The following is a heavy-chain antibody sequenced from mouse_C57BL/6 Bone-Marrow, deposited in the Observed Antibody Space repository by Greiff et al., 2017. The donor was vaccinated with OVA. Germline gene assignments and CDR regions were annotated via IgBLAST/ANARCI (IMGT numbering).Heavy chain of an antibody. CDR3: ARSNWDGYYAMDY. Sequence: QVQLQQPGAELVKPGASVKLSCKASGYTFTSYWMHWVKQRPGRGLEWIGRIDPNSGGTTYNEKFKSKATLTVDKPSSTAYMQLSSLPSEDSAVYYCARSNWDGYYAMDYWGQGTSVTVSS. CDR1: GYTFTSYW. V-gene: IGHV1-72*01. J-gene: IGHJ4*01. D-gene: IGHD4-1*01. CDR2: IDPNSGGT.